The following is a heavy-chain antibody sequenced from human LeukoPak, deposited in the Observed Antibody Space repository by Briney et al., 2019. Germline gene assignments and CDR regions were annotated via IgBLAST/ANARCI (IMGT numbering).Heavy chain of an antibody. CDR2: VSAGGTNT. CDR3: ARINCSGGTCYDYFDD. Sequence: PGGSLRLSCVGSPVTFGTSAMSWVRQAPGKGLEWVSAVSAGGTNTYYAHSVEGRFTISRDNSKDTLYLHMDSLRVEDTAQYFCARINCSGGTCYDYFDDWGQGTLVTVSS. J-gene: IGHJ4*02. D-gene: IGHD2-15*01. CDR1: PVTFGTSA. V-gene: IGHV3-23*01.